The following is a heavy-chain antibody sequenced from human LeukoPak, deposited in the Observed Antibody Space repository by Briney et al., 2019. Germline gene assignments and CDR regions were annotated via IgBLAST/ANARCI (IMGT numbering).Heavy chain of an antibody. D-gene: IGHD5-24*01. V-gene: IGHV4-34*01. CDR2: INHSGST. CDR1: GGSFSGYY. CDR3: ARKLRWFDP. J-gene: IGHJ5*02. Sequence: SETLSLTWAVCGGSFSGYYWRWSRQPPGKGLEWIGEINHSGSTNYNPSLKSRVTISVDTSKNQFSPKLSSVTAADTAVYYCARKLRWFDPWGQGTLVTVSS.